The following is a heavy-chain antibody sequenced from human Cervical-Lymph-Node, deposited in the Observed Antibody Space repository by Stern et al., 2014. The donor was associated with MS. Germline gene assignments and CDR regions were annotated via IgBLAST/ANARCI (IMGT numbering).Heavy chain of an antibody. J-gene: IGHJ4*02. CDR2: IYPGASHT. D-gene: IGHD4-17*01. V-gene: IGHV5-51*01. Sequence: VQLVESGAEVKKPGESLKISCKGSGYSFTSYWIGWVRQMPGKGLEWVGIIYPGASHTRYSPSFQGQVTISADKSISAAYLQWSSLKASDTAMYYCARPTVTSGYFDYWGQGTLVTVSS. CDR1: GYSFTSYW. CDR3: ARPTVTSGYFDY.